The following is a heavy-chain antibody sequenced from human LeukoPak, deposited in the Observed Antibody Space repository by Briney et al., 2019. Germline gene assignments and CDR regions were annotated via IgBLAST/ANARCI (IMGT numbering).Heavy chain of an antibody. D-gene: IGHD4-23*01. CDR2: ISYDGSNK. J-gene: IGHJ3*02. CDR3: ARVDYYFGGNSAAFDI. Sequence: GGSLRLSCAASGFTFSSYAMHWVRQAPGKGLEWVAVISYDGSNKYYADSVKGRFTISRDNSKNTLYLQMNSLRAEDTAVYYCARVDYYFGGNSAAFDIWGQGTMVTASS. CDR1: GFTFSSYA. V-gene: IGHV3-30-3*01.